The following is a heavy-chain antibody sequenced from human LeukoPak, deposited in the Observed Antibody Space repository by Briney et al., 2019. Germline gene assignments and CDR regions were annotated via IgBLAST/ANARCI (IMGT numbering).Heavy chain of an antibody. Sequence: GGSLRLSCAASGFTFSSYAMSWVRQAPGKGLEWVANIKQDGSEKYYVDSVKGRFTISRENAKNSVYLQMNSLRVEDTAVYYCASGYGLWGQGTLVTVSS. J-gene: IGHJ4*02. D-gene: IGHD5-18*01. CDR1: GFTFSSYA. CDR3: ASGYGL. V-gene: IGHV3-7*01. CDR2: IKQDGSEK.